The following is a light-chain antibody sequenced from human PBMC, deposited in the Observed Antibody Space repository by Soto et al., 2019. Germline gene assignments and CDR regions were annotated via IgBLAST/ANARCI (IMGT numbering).Light chain of an antibody. CDR3: SSFTSSTTYV. CDR2: DVS. J-gene: IGLJ1*01. CDR1: RSDVGSYNR. Sequence: QSVLTQISSVTGTAGQSVLITCTGTRSDVGSYNRVSWYQQPPGTAPKLMIYDVSNRPSGVPDRFSGSKSGNTASLTISGLQAEDEADYYCSSFTSSTTYVFGTGTKVTVL. V-gene: IGLV2-18*02.